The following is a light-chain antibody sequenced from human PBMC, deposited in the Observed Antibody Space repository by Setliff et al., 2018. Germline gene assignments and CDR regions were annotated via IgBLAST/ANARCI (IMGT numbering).Light chain of an antibody. Sequence: ELTQPPSVPVAPGKTARITCGGNNVGGKSVNWYQQKPGQAPVLVIYYDSDRPSGIPERFFGSNSGNTATLTISRVEAGDEADYYCQVWDSGSEHYVFGTGTKVTVL. J-gene: IGLJ1*01. CDR1: NVGGKS. CDR3: QVWDSGSEHYV. CDR2: YDS. V-gene: IGLV3-21*04.